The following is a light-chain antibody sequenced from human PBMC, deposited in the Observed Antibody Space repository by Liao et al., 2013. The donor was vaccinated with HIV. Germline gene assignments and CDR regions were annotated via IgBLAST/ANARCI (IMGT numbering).Light chain of an antibody. V-gene: IGLV3-25*03. CDR1: DLRKQY. CDR2: KDS. CDR3: QSADSSGTYSHVV. Sequence: SYELTQPPSVSVSPGQTARITCSGDDLRKQYAYWYQQKPGQAPVLVIYKDSERPSGIPERFSGSSSGTTVTLTISGVQAEDEADYYCQSADSSGTYSHVVFGGGTKLTVL. J-gene: IGLJ2*01.